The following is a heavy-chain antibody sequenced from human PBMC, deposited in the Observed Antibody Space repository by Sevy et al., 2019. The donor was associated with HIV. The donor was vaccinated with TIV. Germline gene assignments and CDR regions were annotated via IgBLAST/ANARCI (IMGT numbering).Heavy chain of an antibody. D-gene: IGHD4-17*01. CDR3: AKGSYAAFNLFEY. CDR1: GFTFSSYA. Sequence: GGSLRLSCAASGFTFSSYAMSWVRQAPGRGLVWVSLIGDSDTATYYTDSVRGRFTISRDSSKNTLYLQMTSLRAGATAVYYCAKGSYAAFNLFEYWGQGTLVTVSS. J-gene: IGHJ4*02. V-gene: IGHV3-23*01. CDR2: IGDSDTAT.